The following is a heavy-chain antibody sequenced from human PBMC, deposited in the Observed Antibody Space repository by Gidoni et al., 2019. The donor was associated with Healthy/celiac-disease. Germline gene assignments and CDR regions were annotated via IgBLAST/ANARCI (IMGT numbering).Heavy chain of an antibody. CDR3: AKDSYYYGKNRWPTETWGGFDY. Sequence: EVQLLESGGGLVQPGGSLRLSCAASGFTFSSYAMSWVRQAPGKGLEWVAAISGSGGSTYYADSVKGRFTISRDNSKNTLYLQMNSLRAEDTAVYYCAKDSYYYGKNRWPTETWGGFDYWGQGTLVTVSS. D-gene: IGHD3-10*01. CDR2: ISGSGGST. V-gene: IGHV3-23*01. CDR1: GFTFSSYA. J-gene: IGHJ4*02.